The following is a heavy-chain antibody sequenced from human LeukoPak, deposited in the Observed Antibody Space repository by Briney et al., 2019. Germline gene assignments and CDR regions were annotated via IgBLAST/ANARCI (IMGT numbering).Heavy chain of an antibody. Sequence: GGSLRLSCAASGFTFSSYSVNWVRQAPGKGLEWVSSISSSSSYIYYADSVKGRFTISRDNAKNSLYLQMNSLRAEDTAVYYCAREDSSGYRSFDYWGQGTLVTVSS. CDR3: AREDSSGYRSFDY. V-gene: IGHV3-21*01. CDR1: GFTFSSYS. D-gene: IGHD3-22*01. J-gene: IGHJ4*02. CDR2: ISSSSSYI.